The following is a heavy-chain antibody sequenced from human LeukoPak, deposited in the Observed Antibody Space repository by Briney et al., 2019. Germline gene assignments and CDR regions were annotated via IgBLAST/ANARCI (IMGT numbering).Heavy chain of an antibody. Sequence: ASVKVSCKASGYTFTSYYMHWVRQAQGQGQEWMGVINTSGGSTSHAQKVQGRVTMTRDRAKSKVNMEMRSQRAEEKAVYYCARDRPETYYYDSSGAFDAFDIWGQGTMVTVSS. CDR3: ARDRPETYYYDSSGAFDAFDI. J-gene: IGHJ3*02. CDR1: GYTFTSYY. CDR2: INTSGGST. D-gene: IGHD3-22*01. V-gene: IGHV1-46*01.